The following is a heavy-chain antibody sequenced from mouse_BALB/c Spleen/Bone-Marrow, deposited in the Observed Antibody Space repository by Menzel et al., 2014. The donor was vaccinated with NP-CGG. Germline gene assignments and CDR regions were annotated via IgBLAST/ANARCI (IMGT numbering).Heavy chain of an antibody. CDR2: IHLSDSEG. D-gene: IGHD3-3*01. V-gene: IGHV1-61*01. J-gene: IGHJ3*01. Sequence: VHLVESGAELVRPGASVKLSCKASGYSFTSYWMNWVKQRPGQGLEWIGMIHLSDSEGRLNQKFKDKATLTVDKSSSTAYMQLSSPTSEDSAVYYCTRYDLTTRAFAYWGQGTLVTVSA. CDR3: TRYDLTTRAFAY. CDR1: GYSFTSYW.